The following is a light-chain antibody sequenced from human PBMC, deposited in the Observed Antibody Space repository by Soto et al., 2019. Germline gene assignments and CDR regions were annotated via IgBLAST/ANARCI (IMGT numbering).Light chain of an antibody. Sequence: QSVLTQPRSLSGSPGQSVTISCTGTSSDVGGYNYVSWYQQHPGKAPKLIIYDVSKRPSGVPDRFSGSKSGNTASLTISGLQAEDEADYYCCSYAGSYYVFGTGTKLTVL. CDR2: DVS. J-gene: IGLJ1*01. CDR3: CSYAGSYYV. CDR1: SSDVGGYNY. V-gene: IGLV2-11*01.